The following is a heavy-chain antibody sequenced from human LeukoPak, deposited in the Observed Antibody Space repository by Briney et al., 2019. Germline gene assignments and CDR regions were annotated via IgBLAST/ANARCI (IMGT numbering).Heavy chain of an antibody. CDR3: ARVLSGRGSLYSYYYYMDV. J-gene: IGHJ6*03. CDR2: IYSGGRT. Sequence: GGSLRLSCEASGFTVSSNYLSWVRQAPGKGLEGVSVIYSGGRTYYGDSVKGRFTFSRDNSKNTLYLQMNSLRAEDTAVYYCARVLSGRGSLYSYYYYMDVWGKGTTVTISS. D-gene: IGHD3-10*01. CDR1: GFTVSSNY. V-gene: IGHV3-53*01.